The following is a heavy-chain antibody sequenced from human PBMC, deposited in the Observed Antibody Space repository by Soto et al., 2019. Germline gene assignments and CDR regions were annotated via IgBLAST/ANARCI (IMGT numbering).Heavy chain of an antibody. D-gene: IGHD2-15*01. CDR2: ISYRGSA. Sequence: PSETLSLTCTVSGGSISSGGYYWSWIRQHPGKGLEWIGYISYRGSAYYSPSLKSRVTISVDTSKNQFSLKVNSVTAADTAVYYCARRMKNYYTMGVWGQGTTVTVSS. J-gene: IGHJ6*01. CDR1: GGSISSGGYY. CDR3: ARRMKNYYTMGV. V-gene: IGHV4-31*03.